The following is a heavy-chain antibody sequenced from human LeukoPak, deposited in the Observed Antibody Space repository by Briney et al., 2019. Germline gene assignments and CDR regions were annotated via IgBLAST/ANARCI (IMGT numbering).Heavy chain of an antibody. CDR3: ARDSTTWGAFDI. V-gene: IGHV4-39*07. D-gene: IGHD2/OR15-2a*01. Sequence: SETLSLTCTVSGGSISSRTYYWGWIRQPPGKGLEWIGSIYYTGSTFYNPSLKSRVTISVDTSKNQFSMKLSSVTAADAAVYFCARDSTTWGAFDIWGQGTMVTVSS. CDR1: GGSISSRTYY. CDR2: IYYTGST. J-gene: IGHJ3*02.